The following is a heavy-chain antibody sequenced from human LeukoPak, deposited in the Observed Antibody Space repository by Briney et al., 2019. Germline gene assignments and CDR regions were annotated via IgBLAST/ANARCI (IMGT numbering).Heavy chain of an antibody. CDR2: ISYDGSNK. CDR1: GFTFSSYA. V-gene: IGHV3-30-3*01. Sequence: GGSLRLSCAASGFTFSSYAMHWVRQAPGKGLEGVAVISYDGSNKYYADSVKGRFTISRDNSKNTLYLQMNSLRAEDTAVYYCAAQHIVVVPAAFDYWGQGTLVTVSS. D-gene: IGHD2-2*01. CDR3: AAQHIVVVPAAFDY. J-gene: IGHJ4*02.